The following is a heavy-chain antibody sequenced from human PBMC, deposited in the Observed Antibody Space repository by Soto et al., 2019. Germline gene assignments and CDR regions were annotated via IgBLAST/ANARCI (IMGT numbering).Heavy chain of an antibody. V-gene: IGHV3-23*01. Sequence: GGCLRLSCAASGFPFSSYAMSWVRQAPGKGLEWVSAISGSGGSTYYADSVKGRFTISRDNSKNTLYLQMNSLRAEDTAVYYCATDDYESYDSSGYYCSWGQGTLVTVSS. CDR1: GFPFSSYA. CDR3: ATDDYESYDSSGYYCS. CDR2: ISGSGGST. D-gene: IGHD3-22*01. J-gene: IGHJ5*02.